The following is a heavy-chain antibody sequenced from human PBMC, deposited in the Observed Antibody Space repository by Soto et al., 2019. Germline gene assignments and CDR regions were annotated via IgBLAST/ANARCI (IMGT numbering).Heavy chain of an antibody. CDR3: AHTSLKNGWAFDS. Sequence: QITLKESGPPLVKPTQSLTLTYTFSGISLSTKEVGVGWIRQPPGKGLEWLALIYWDGDQRYRPSLRTRVTITKDTAKKLVFLTMANMDPMDTVTYFCAHTSLKNGWAFDSWGQGTPVTVSS. D-gene: IGHD2-2*01. J-gene: IGHJ4*02. CDR2: IYWDGDQ. CDR1: GISLSTKEVG. V-gene: IGHV2-5*02.